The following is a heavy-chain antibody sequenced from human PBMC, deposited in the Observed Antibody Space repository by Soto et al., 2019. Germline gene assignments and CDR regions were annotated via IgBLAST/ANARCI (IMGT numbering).Heavy chain of an antibody. CDR3: ARHWDVLSGPGGSYYYHYMDV. CDR1: GCSLSSFY. J-gene: IGHJ6*03. Sequence: PSETPCLTSTVAGCSLSSFYGSLLRPPPGKGLEWIGYIYYSGSTNYNPSLKSRVTISVDTSKNQFSLKLSSVTAADTAVYYCARHWDVLSGPGGSYYYHYMDVRGKGTTVTGSS. V-gene: IGHV4-59*08. CDR2: IYYSGST. D-gene: IGHD1-26*01.